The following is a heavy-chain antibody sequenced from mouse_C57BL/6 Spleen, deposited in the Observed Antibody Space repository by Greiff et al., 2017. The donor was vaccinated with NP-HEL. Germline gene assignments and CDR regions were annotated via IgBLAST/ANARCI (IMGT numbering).Heavy chain of an antibody. Sequence: EVKLQESGPGLVKPSQTVFLTCTVTGISITTGNYRWSWIRQFPGNKLEWIGYIYYSGTITYNPSLTSRPTITRDTPKNQFFLEMNSLTAEDTATYYCARDNYSNYNWYFDVWGTGTTVTVSS. J-gene: IGHJ1*03. D-gene: IGHD2-5*01. CDR3: ARDNYSNYNWYFDV. V-gene: IGHV3-5*01. CDR2: IYYSGTI. CDR1: GISITTGNYR.